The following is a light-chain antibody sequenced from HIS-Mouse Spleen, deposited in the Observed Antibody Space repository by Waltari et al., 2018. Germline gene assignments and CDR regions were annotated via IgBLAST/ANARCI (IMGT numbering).Light chain of an antibody. Sequence: SYELTPPPAVSVPPAHTARIPCSGDASPKKYSYWYQQKSGQAPVLVIYEDSKRPSGIPERFSGSSSGTMATLTISGAQVEDEADYYCYSTDSSGNHRVFGGGTKLTVL. CDR1: ASPKKY. CDR2: EDS. J-gene: IGLJ2*01. V-gene: IGLV3-10*01. CDR3: YSTDSSGNHRV.